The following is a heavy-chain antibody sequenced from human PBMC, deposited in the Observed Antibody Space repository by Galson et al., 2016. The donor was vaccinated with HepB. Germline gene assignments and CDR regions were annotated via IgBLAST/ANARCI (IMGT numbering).Heavy chain of an antibody. D-gene: IGHD5-18*01. J-gene: IGHJ4*02. CDR3: ARRRYGYSPLDY. CDR1: RYTFNTYW. Sequence: QSGAEVKKPGESLKISCKGSRYTFNTYWIGWVRQMPGKGLEWMGIIWPGDSDARYSPSFQGQVTISVDKSFSTVYLHWSSLKASDTARYYCARRRYGYSPLDYWGQGTPVVVSS. CDR2: IWPGDSDA. V-gene: IGHV5-51*01.